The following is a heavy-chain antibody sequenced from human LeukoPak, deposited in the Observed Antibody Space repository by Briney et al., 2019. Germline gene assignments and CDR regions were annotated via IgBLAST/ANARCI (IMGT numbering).Heavy chain of an antibody. D-gene: IGHD3-9*01. CDR1: GGSVSSSSHY. J-gene: IGHJ4*02. CDR2: MYYSGST. Sequence: PSETLSLTCTVSGGSVSSSSHYWGWIRQPPGKGLEWIGSMYYSGSTYYNPSLKSRVTISVDTSKNQFSLKLRSVTAADTAVYYCARQGSDILTSYDYWGQGTLVTVSS. V-gene: IGHV4-39*01. CDR3: ARQGSDILTSYDY.